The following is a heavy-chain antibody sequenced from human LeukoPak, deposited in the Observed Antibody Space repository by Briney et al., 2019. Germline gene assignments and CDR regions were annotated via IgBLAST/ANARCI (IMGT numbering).Heavy chain of an antibody. CDR2: IKQDGSEK. D-gene: IGHD6-13*01. J-gene: IGHJ4*02. Sequence: GGSLRLSCAASGFTFSSYWMSWVRQAPGKGLEWVANIKQDGSEKYYVDSVKGRFTISRDNAKNSPYLQMNSLRAEDTAVYYCARETRYSSSWASKLDYWGQGTLVTVSS. CDR3: ARETRYSSSWASKLDY. CDR1: GFTFSSYW. V-gene: IGHV3-7*01.